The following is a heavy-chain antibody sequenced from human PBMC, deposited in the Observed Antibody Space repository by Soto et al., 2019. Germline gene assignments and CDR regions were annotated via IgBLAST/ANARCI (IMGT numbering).Heavy chain of an antibody. V-gene: IGHV1-18*01. CDR1: GYTFTNYG. CDR3: SRGTSLPASGDY. J-gene: IGHJ4*01. Sequence: QVQLVQSGAEVKKPGASVKVSCKAPGYTFTNYGINWVRQAPGQGLEWLGWVSAYNGERRYAQRVQARAIMITDTSTTTAYMELRSLRSDDTAVYYCSRGTSLPASGDYWGQGTLVTVSS. D-gene: IGHD2-2*01. CDR2: VSAYNGER.